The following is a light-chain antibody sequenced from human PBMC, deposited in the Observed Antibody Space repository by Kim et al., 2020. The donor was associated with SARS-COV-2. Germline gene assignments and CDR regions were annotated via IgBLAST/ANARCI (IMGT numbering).Light chain of an antibody. CDR2: DNN. Sequence: QSVLTQPPSVSAAPGQRVTISCSGSGSNVGNNYVDWYQQLPGTAPKLLIYDNNKRASGVPDRFSASKSGTSATLGITGLQTGDEADYYCGTWDSSLSVVLYGGGTQLTVL. CDR1: GSNVGNNY. V-gene: IGLV1-51*01. J-gene: IGLJ2*01. CDR3: GTWDSSLSVVL.